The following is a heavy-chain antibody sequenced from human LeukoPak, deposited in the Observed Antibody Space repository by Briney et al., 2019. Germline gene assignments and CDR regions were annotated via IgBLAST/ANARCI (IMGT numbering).Heavy chain of an antibody. V-gene: IGHV4-59*01. CDR2: IYYSGST. CDR1: GGSISSYY. J-gene: IGHJ4*02. CDR3: ARGDYGDYVTN. D-gene: IGHD4-17*01. Sequence: SETPSLTCTVSGGSISSYYWSWIRQPPGKGLEWIGYIYYSGSTNYNPSLKSRVTISVDTSKNQFSLKLSSVTAADTAVYYCARGDYGDYVTNWGQGTLVTVSS.